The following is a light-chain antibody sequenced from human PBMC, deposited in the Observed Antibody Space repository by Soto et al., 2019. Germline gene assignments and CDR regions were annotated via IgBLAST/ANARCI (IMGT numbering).Light chain of an antibody. Sequence: DIQMTQSPSSLSASVGDRVTITCRASQSISTYLNWYQEKPGKAPKVLIYGASSLQSGVPSRFSGSGSGTDFTLTISSLQPEDFATYYCQQSYSTLWTFGQGTKVDIK. J-gene: IGKJ1*01. CDR2: GAS. CDR3: QQSYSTLWT. V-gene: IGKV1-39*01. CDR1: QSISTY.